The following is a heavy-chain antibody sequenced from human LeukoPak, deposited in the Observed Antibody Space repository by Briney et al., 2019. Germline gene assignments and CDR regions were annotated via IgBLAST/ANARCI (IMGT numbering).Heavy chain of an antibody. CDR1: GFTFSSYG. J-gene: IGHJ4*02. D-gene: IGHD2-21*01. CDR2: ISYDGSNK. Sequence: GGSLRLSCAASGFTFSSYGMHWVRQAPGKGLEWVAVISYDGSNKYYADSVKGRFTISRDNSKNTLYLQMNSLRAEDTAVYYCAKTYCGGDCDYWGQGTLVTVSS. V-gene: IGHV3-30*18. CDR3: AKTYCGGDCDY.